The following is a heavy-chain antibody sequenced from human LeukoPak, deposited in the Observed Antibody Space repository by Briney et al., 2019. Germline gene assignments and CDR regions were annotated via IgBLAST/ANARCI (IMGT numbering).Heavy chain of an antibody. Sequence: SETLSLTRTVFGGSFSGYYWSWIRQHPGKGLEWIGYNFNSGSTSNNPSLRGRVTMSVDTSKNQFSLKLSSVTAADTAVYYCARERARLVDYWGQGTLVTVSS. D-gene: IGHD2-21*01. J-gene: IGHJ4*02. CDR2: NFNSGST. V-gene: IGHV4-31*03. CDR3: ARERARLVDY. CDR1: GGSFSGYY.